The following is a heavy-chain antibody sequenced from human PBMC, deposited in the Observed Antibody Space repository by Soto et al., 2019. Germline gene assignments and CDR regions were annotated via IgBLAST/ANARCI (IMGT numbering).Heavy chain of an antibody. CDR2: ISSSGRTI. Sequence: PGGSLRLSCAASGFTFSSYEMNWVRQAPGKGLEWVSYISSSGRTIYYADSVKGRFTRTRDNAKNSLYLQMNSLRAEDTAVYYCARSGYSSGWYPTFFDYWGQGTLVTGSS. J-gene: IGHJ4*02. CDR3: ARSGYSSGWYPTFFDY. D-gene: IGHD6-19*01. CDR1: GFTFSSYE. V-gene: IGHV3-48*03.